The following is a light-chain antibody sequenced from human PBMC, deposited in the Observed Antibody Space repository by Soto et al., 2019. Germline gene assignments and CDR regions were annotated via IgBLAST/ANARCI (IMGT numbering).Light chain of an antibody. CDR3: SSYSSTTTPRV. V-gene: IGLV2-14*01. CDR2: DVT. Sequence: QSALTQPASVSGSPGQSITISCTGASSDVGGYDYVCWYQQHPGKAPKLMIYDVTNRPSRVSNRFSGSKSGNTASLSISGLQAEDEADYYCSSYSSTTTPRVFGGGTKLTVL. J-gene: IGLJ3*02. CDR1: SSDVGGYDY.